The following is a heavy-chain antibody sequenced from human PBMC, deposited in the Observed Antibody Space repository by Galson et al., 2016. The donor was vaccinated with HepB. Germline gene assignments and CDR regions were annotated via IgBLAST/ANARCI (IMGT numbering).Heavy chain of an antibody. CDR3: AREDSSGWYISDD. CDR1: GYTFTDYY. Sequence: SVKVSCKASGYTFTDYYIHWVRQAPGRGLEWLGLIHPSGRSSAYAQKFQGRVTMTGDTSTSTVYMEVSSLRSEDTAIYYCAREDSSGWYISDDWGQGTLVTVSS. J-gene: IGHJ4*02. V-gene: IGHV1-46*03. CDR2: IHPSGRSS. D-gene: IGHD6-19*01.